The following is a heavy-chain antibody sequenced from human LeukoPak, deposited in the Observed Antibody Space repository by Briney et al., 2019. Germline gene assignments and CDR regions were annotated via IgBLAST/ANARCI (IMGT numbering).Heavy chain of an antibody. V-gene: IGHV1-18*04. J-gene: IGHJ3*02. CDR2: ISGSNGNT. Sequence: ASVKVSCKASGYTFNDYYLHWVRQAPGQGLEWMGWISGSNGNTNYAQKLQGRVTMTTDTSTSTAYMELRSLRSDDTAVYYCAREEGNWGDAFDIWGQGTMVTVSS. D-gene: IGHD7-27*01. CDR3: AREEGNWGDAFDI. CDR1: GYTFNDYY.